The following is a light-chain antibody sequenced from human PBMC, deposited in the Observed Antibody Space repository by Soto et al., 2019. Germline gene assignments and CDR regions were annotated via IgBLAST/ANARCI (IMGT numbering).Light chain of an antibody. CDR1: QSISNY. Sequence: DIQMTRSPSSLSASVGDRVTVTFRASQSISNYLNWYQQKPGKAPKLLIYAASSLQSGVPSRFSGSGSGTDFTLTISSLQPEDFATYYCQHTSSTPFTFGPGTKVDIK. CDR2: AAS. V-gene: IGKV1-39*01. J-gene: IGKJ3*01. CDR3: QHTSSTPFT.